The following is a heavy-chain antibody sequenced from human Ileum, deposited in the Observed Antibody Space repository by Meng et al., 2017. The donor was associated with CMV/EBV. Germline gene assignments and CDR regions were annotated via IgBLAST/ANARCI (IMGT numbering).Heavy chain of an antibody. Sequence: QGQLQGSGPGLVKPSQTRSLTCTVSGGSISSGSYYWSWIRQPAGKGLEWIGRIYTSESTNYNPSLKSRVTISVDTSKNQFSLKLSSVTATDTAVYYCAGGAITGTTEVPFDYWGQGTLVTASS. CDR1: GGSISSGSYY. D-gene: IGHD1-20*01. J-gene: IGHJ4*02. V-gene: IGHV4-61*02. CDR2: IYTSEST. CDR3: AGGAITGTTEVPFDY.